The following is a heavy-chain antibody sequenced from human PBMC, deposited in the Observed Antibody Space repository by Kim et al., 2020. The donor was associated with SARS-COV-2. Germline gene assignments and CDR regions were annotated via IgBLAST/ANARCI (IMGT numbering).Heavy chain of an antibody. J-gene: IGHJ3*02. D-gene: IGHD3-9*01. Sequence: GGSLRLSCAASGFTFSSYSMNWVRQAPGKGLEWVSSISSSSSYIYYADSVKGRFTISRDNAKNSLYLQMNSLRAEDTAVYYCARSVVYYDILGDDIWGQGTMVTVSS. CDR2: ISSSSSYI. V-gene: IGHV3-21*01. CDR3: ARSVVYYDILGDDI. CDR1: GFTFSSYS.